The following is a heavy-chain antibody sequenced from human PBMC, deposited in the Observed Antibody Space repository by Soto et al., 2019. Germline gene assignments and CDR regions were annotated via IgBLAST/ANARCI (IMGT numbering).Heavy chain of an antibody. CDR1: GGSFSGYY. CDR3: LNYYEGHSDYYYYGMDV. V-gene: IGHV4-34*01. D-gene: IGHD3-22*01. CDR2: INHSGST. Sequence: TSETLSLTCAVYGGSFSGYYWSWIRQPPGKGLEWIGEINHSGSTNYNPSLKSRVTISVDTSKNQFSLKLSSVTAADTAVYYCLNYYEGHSDYYYYGMDVWGQGTTVTVSS. J-gene: IGHJ6*02.